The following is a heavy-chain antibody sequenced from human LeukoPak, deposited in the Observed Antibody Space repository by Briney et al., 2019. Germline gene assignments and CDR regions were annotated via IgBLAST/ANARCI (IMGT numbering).Heavy chain of an antibody. Sequence: PGGSLRLSCAASGFTFSSYGMHWVRQAPGKGLEWVAVISYDGSNKYYADSVKGRFTISRDNSKNTLYLQMNSLRAEDTAVYYCAKAGTYYDFCSGYSYFDYWGQGTLVTVSS. V-gene: IGHV3-30*18. D-gene: IGHD3-3*01. J-gene: IGHJ4*02. CDR3: AKAGTYYDFCSGYSYFDY. CDR1: GFTFSSYG. CDR2: ISYDGSNK.